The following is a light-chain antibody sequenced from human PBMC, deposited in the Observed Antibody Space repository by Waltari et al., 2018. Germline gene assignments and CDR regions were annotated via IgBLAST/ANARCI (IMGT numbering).Light chain of an antibody. V-gene: IGLV1-51*01. CDR3: ATWDDTLSDVV. Sequence: YHHHPAATPTILMYDDNTHPAGIADRCSACKSGTSATLDITGRQIGDEDDYYCATWDDTLSDVVFGGGTKLTVL. J-gene: IGLJ2*01. CDR2: DDN.